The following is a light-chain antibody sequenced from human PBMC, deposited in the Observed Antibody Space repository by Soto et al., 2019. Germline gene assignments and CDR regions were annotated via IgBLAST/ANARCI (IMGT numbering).Light chain of an antibody. CDR1: QTVNTW. J-gene: IGKJ1*01. CDR2: DAS. Sequence: DIQRTQSPSTLSASVGDRVTITCRASQTVNTWLAWYQQKPGKAPNVLLFDASSWKTGVPSRFSGSVSGTEFTLTISNLQPDDFATYYCQQYDSYSSGTFGQGTKVDI. V-gene: IGKV1-5*01. CDR3: QQYDSYSSGT.